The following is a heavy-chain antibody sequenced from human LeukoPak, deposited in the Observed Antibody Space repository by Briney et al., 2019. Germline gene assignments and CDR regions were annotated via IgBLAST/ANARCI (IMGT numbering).Heavy chain of an antibody. CDR3: AREHTTAGIDY. CDR2: IIPILGIA. D-gene: IGHD6-13*01. Sequence: SVKVSCKASGGTFSSCAISWVRQAPGQGLEWMGRIIPILGIANYAQKFQGRVTITADKSTSTAYMELRSLRSDDTAVYYCAREHTTAGIDYWGQGTLVTVSS. V-gene: IGHV1-69*04. J-gene: IGHJ4*02. CDR1: GGTFSSCA.